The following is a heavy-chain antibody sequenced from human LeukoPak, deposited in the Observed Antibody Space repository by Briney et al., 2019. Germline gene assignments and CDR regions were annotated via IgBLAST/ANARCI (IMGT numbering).Heavy chain of an antibody. J-gene: IGHJ5*02. CDR1: GYTFTGYY. Sequence: ASVKVSCKASGYTFTGYYIHWVRQAPGHGLEWMGWINPSSGGTNYAQSLQGRVTMTRDTSSSTAHMELSRLRSDDTAVYYCARGDCSVSGCHGGNWFDPWGQGTLVTVSS. D-gene: IGHD2-15*01. CDR3: ARGDCSVSGCHGGNWFDP. CDR2: INPSSGGT. V-gene: IGHV1-2*02.